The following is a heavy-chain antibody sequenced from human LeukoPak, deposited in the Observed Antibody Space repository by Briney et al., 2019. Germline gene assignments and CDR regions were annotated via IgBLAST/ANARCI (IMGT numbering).Heavy chain of an antibody. V-gene: IGHV4-61*01. CDR3: ARAPGNYDILTGYFYYYGMDV. CDR2: IYYSGST. D-gene: IGHD3-9*01. J-gene: IGHJ6*04. Sequence: SETLSLTCTVSGCSFSSGSYYWSWIRQPPGKGLEGIVYIYYSGSTNYNPSLKSRVTISVDTSKIQFSLKLSSVTAAETAVYYCARAPGNYDILTGYFYYYGMDVWGKGTTVTVSS. CDR1: GCSFSSGSYY.